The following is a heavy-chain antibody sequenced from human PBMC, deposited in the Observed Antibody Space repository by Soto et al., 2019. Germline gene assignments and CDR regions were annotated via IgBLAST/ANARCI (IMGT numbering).Heavy chain of an antibody. CDR1: GGTFSSYA. D-gene: IGHD5-18*01. Sequence: SVKVSCKASGGTFSSYAISWVRQAPGQGREWMGGIIPIFGTANYAQKFQGRVTITADESTSTAYMELSSLRSEDTAVYYCAGSSGDTAMVGPNNWFDPWGQGXLVTVSS. CDR3: AGSSGDTAMVGPNNWFDP. CDR2: IIPIFGTA. V-gene: IGHV1-69*13. J-gene: IGHJ5*02.